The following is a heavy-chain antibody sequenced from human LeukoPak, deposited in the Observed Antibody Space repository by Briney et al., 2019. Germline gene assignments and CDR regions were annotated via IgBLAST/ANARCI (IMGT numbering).Heavy chain of an antibody. CDR1: GFSFSRYG. D-gene: IGHD2-2*01. CDR2: IRFDGSNT. CDR3: AGGYCSSTSCRREYYFDY. Sequence: PGGSLRLSCVASGFSFSRYGMHWVCQSPGKGLEWVAFIRFDGSNTYYADSVKGRFTISRDNAKNSLYLQMNSLRAEDTAVYYCAGGYCSSTSCRREYYFDYWGQGTLVTVSS. V-gene: IGHV3-30*02. J-gene: IGHJ4*02.